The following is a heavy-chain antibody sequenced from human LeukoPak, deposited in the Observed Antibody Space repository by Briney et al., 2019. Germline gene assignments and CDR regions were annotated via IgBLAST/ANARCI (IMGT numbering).Heavy chain of an antibody. CDR2: INLDGSVR. D-gene: IGHD3-22*01. CDR3: ATSDDSSGSD. V-gene: IGHV3-7*01. Sequence: GGSLRLSCAASGFTFSGYWMSWVRQAPGKGLEWVANINLDGSVRHYVDSARGRFTISRDHAKNSLYLQMNSLRAEDTALYYCATSDDSSGSDWGQGTLVTVSS. CDR1: GFTFSGYW. J-gene: IGHJ4*02.